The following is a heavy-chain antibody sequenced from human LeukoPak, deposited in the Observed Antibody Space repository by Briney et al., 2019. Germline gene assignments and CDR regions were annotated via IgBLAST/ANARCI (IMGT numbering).Heavy chain of an antibody. CDR2: IYRGGTT. D-gene: IGHD3-10*01. J-gene: IGHJ6*02. V-gene: IGHV3-53*01. CDR3: ARNDGSGPYYYYGMDV. CDR1: GFXVSNHY. Sequence: GGSLRLSCAASGFXVSNHYMNWVRQAPGKGLEWVSVIYRGGTTYYTDSVKGRFTISRDNSKNTLYLQMNRLRAEDTAVYFCARNDGSGPYYYYGMDVWGQGTTVTVSS.